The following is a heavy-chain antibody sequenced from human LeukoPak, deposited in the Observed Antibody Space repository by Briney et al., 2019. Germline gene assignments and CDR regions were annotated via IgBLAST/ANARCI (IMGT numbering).Heavy chain of an antibody. Sequence: PGGSLRLSCAASGFTFSSYWMSWVRQAPGKGLEWVANIKQDGSEKYYVDSVKGRFTISRDNAKNSLYLQMNSLRAEDTAVYYCARGGLDIVATYFDYWGQGTLVTVSS. V-gene: IGHV3-7*01. J-gene: IGHJ4*02. CDR1: GFTFSSYW. CDR3: ARGGLDIVATYFDY. D-gene: IGHD5-12*01. CDR2: IKQDGSEK.